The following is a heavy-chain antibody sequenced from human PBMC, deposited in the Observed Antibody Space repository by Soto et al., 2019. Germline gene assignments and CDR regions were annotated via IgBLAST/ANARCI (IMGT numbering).Heavy chain of an antibody. CDR2: ISYDGSNK. CDR3: AKERSLAGSDAPWFDP. CDR1: GFTFSSYG. V-gene: IGHV3-30*18. D-gene: IGHD6-19*01. J-gene: IGHJ5*02. Sequence: PGGSLRLSCAASGFTFSSYGMHWVRQAPGKGLEWVAVISYDGSNKYYADSVKGRFTISRDNSKNTLYLQMNSLRAEDTAVYYCAKERSLAGSDAPWFDPWGQATLVTVSS.